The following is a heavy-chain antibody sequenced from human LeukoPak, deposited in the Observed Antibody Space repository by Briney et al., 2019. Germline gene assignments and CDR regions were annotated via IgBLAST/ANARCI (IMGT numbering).Heavy chain of an antibody. CDR3: ARYFIVVVPAAGQFDP. CDR1: GGSFSGYY. V-gene: IGHV4-34*01. J-gene: IGHJ5*02. CDR2: INHSGST. Sequence: PSETLSLTCAVYGGSFSGYYWSWIRQPPGKGLEWIGEINHSGSTNYNPSLKSRVTISVDTSKNQSSLKLSSVTAADTAVYYCARYFIVVVPAAGQFDPWGQGTLVTVSS. D-gene: IGHD2-2*01.